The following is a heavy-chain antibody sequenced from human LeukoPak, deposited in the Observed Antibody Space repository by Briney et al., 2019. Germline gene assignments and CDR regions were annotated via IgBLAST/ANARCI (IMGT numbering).Heavy chain of an antibody. J-gene: IGHJ4*02. CDR2: IIPIFGTA. Sequence: GASVKVSCKASGYTFTSYYMHWVRQAPGQGLEWMGGIIPIFGTANYAQKFQGRVTITADESTSTAYMELSSLRSEDTAVYYCARDGRYYDFWSGSSSGDPYYFDYWGQGTLVTVSS. V-gene: IGHV1-69*13. CDR3: ARDGRYYDFWSGSSSGDPYYFDY. CDR1: GYTFTSYY. D-gene: IGHD3-3*01.